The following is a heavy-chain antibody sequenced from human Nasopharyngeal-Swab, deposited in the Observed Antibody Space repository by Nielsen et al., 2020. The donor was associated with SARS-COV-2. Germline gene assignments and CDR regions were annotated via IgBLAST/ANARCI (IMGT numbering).Heavy chain of an antibody. J-gene: IGHJ3*02. V-gene: IGHV1-2*02. CDR3: ARDGGYDSSGIDAFDI. CDR2: INPNSGGT. D-gene: IGHD3-22*01. CDR1: GYTFTGYY. Sequence: ASVKVSCKASGYTFTGYYMHWVRQAPGQGLEWMGWINPNSGGTNYAQKFQGRVTMTRDTSISTAYMELSRLRSDDTAVYYCARDGGYDSSGIDAFDIWGQGTMVTVSS.